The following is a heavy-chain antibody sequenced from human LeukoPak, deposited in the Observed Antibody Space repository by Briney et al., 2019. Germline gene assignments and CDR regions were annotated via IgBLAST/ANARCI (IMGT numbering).Heavy chain of an antibody. CDR1: GGTFSSYA. Sequence: SVKVSCKASGGTFSSYAISWVRQAPGQGLEWMGGIIPIFGTANYAQTFQGRVTITADESTSTAYMELSSLRSEDTAVYYCARDPYDAVAGAPDNDYWGQGTLVTVSS. D-gene: IGHD6-19*01. CDR3: ARDPYDAVAGAPDNDY. V-gene: IGHV1-69*01. CDR2: IIPIFGTA. J-gene: IGHJ4*02.